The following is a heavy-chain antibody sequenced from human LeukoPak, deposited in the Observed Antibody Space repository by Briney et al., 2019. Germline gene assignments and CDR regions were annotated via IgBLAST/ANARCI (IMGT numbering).Heavy chain of an antibody. J-gene: IGHJ6*03. CDR1: GGSISSYY. D-gene: IGHD2-2*01. V-gene: IGHV4-4*07. CDR3: ARARYCSSTSCAKRGYYYYMDV. CDR2: VYTDGST. Sequence: PSETLSLTCTVSGGSISSYYWSWIRQPAGKGLEWIGRVYTDGSTNYNPSLKSRVSMSVDTSKNQFSLKLSSVTAADTAVYYCARARYCSSTSCAKRGYYYYMDVWGKGTTVTVSS.